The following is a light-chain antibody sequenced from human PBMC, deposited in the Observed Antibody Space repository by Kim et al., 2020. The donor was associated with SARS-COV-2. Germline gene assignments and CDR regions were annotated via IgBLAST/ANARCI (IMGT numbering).Light chain of an antibody. CDR3: SSYTSSNTRV. CDR2: DVS. J-gene: IGLJ1*01. CDR1: SGGGGGYDY. Sequence: GQSIPCPGTGSSGGGGGYDYDYWHQQHQGKTPKLLIDDVSTRASGVSNPFSGSKNGNTASMSMSELQTEAEDDYYCSSYTSSNTRVFGTGTKVTVL. V-gene: IGLV2-14*03.